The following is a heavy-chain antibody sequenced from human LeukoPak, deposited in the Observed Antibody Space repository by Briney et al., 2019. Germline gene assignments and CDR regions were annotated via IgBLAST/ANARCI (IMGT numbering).Heavy chain of an antibody. V-gene: IGHV3-9*01. CDR1: GFTFDDYA. Sequence: PGGSLRLSCAASGFTFDDYAMHWVRQAPGKGLEWVSGISWNSGSIGYADSVKGRFTISRDNAKNSLYLQMNSLRAEDTALYYCAKGESVVVAATLDYWGQGTLVTVSS. J-gene: IGHJ4*02. CDR3: AKGESVVVAATLDY. CDR2: ISWNSGSI. D-gene: IGHD2-15*01.